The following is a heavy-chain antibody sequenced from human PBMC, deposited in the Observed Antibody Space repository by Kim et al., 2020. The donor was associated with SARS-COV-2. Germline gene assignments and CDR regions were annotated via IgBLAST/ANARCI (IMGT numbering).Heavy chain of an antibody. CDR3: ARGGIQLWFLDY. D-gene: IGHD5-18*01. Sequence: SVKVSCKASGGTFSSYAISWVRQAPGQGLEWMGRIIPILGIANYAQKFQGRVTITADKSTSTAYMELSSLRSEDTAVYYCARGGIQLWFLDYWGQGTLVTVSS. CDR2: IIPILGIA. J-gene: IGHJ4*02. CDR1: GGTFSSYA. V-gene: IGHV1-69*04.